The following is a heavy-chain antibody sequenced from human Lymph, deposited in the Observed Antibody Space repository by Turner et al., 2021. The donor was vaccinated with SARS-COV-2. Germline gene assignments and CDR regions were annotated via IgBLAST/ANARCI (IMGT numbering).Heavy chain of an antibody. CDR2: ISVYNGYT. V-gene: IGHV1-18*04. D-gene: IGHD2-2*02. Sequence: QVQLVQSGAEVKKSGASVKVSCSASRYPFSSYAISWVRQAPGQGLEWMGWISVYNGYTKYEQKLQGRVTMTTDTSTSTAYMELRSLRSDDTAVYYCAREGYCSSTSCYRGQYYYYGMDVWGQGTTVTVSS. J-gene: IGHJ6*02. CDR3: AREGYCSSTSCYRGQYYYYGMDV. CDR1: RYPFSSYA.